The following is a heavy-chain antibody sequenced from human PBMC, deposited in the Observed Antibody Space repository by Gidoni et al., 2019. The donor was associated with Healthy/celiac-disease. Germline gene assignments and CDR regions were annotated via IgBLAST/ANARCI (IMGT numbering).Heavy chain of an antibody. V-gene: IGHV4-34*01. J-gene: IGHJ4*02. D-gene: IGHD5-18*01. Sequence: QVQLQQWGAGLLKPSETLSLTCAVYGGSFSGYYWSWIRQPPGKGLEWFVELKHSGRTNYNPALKSRGTISVDTSKHQFSLKRSSVTAADTAVYYCARAGYSPLIYWGQGTLVTVSS. CDR1: GGSFSGYY. CDR3: ARAGYSPLIY. CDR2: LKHSGRT.